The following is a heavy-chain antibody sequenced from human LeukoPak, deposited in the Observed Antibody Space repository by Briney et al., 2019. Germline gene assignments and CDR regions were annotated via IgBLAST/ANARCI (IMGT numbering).Heavy chain of an antibody. Sequence: ASVKVSCKPSVYTFTSYGISWVPQAPGQGREGMGWISAYNGNTNYAQKLHGRVTMPTDTSTSTAYLELGSLSSDDTAVYYCARAEGGYDGDYWGQGTLVTVSS. D-gene: IGHD5-12*01. J-gene: IGHJ4*02. CDR1: VYTFTSYG. CDR2: ISAYNGNT. V-gene: IGHV1-18*01. CDR3: ARAEGGYDGDY.